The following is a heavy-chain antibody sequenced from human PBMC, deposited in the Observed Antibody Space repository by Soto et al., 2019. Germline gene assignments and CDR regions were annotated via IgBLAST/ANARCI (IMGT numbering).Heavy chain of an antibody. Sequence: EVQLLESGGGLVQPGGSLRLSCAASGFTFSSFAMTWVRQAPGKGLEWVSSLTGSGDSTYYADSVKGRFTISRDNSKNTLYLQMNSLRADDTALYYCAKGTAVTTGDMDYWGQGTLVTVSS. D-gene: IGHD4-17*01. J-gene: IGHJ4*02. V-gene: IGHV3-23*01. CDR3: AKGTAVTTGDMDY. CDR2: LTGSGDST. CDR1: GFTFSSFA.